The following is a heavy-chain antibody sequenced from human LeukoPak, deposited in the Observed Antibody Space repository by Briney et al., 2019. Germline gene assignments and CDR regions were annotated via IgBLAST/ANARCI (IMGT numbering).Heavy chain of an antibody. CDR2: ISGSGGST. CDR3: AKRGEYSSGWYPYYFDY. CDR1: GFTFSSYA. Sequence: GGSLRLSCAASGFTFSSYAMSWVRQAPGKGLEWVSAISGSGGSTYYADSVKGRFTISRDNSKNTLYLQMNSLRAEDTAVYYCAKRGEYSSGWYPYYFDYWGQGTLVTVSS. V-gene: IGHV3-23*01. J-gene: IGHJ4*02. D-gene: IGHD6-19*01.